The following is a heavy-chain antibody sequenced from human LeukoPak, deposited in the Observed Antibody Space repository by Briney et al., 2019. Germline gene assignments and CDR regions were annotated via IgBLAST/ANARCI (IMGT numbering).Heavy chain of an antibody. D-gene: IGHD1-26*01. J-gene: IGHJ6*03. CDR1: GFTFRSYD. Sequence: GGSLRLSCAASGFTFRSYDMHWVRQATGKGLEWVSSISSSSSYIYYADSVKGRFTISRDNAKNSLYLQMNSLRAEDTAVYFCARATWDPNYYYYMDVWGKGTTVTISS. V-gene: IGHV3-21*01. CDR2: ISSSSSYI. CDR3: ARATWDPNYYYYMDV.